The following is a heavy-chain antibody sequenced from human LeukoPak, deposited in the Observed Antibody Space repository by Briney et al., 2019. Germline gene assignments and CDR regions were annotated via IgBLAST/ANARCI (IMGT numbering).Heavy chain of an antibody. CDR3: ARDSDIVATLSGMDV. D-gene: IGHD5-12*01. Sequence: SETLSLTCTVSGGSISSGDYYWSWIRQPPGKGLEWIGYIYHSGSTYYNPSLKSRVTISVDTSTNQFSLKLSSVTAADTAVYYCARDSDIVATLSGMDVWGQGTTVTVSS. V-gene: IGHV4-31*03. CDR1: GGSISSGDYY. J-gene: IGHJ6*02. CDR2: IYHSGST.